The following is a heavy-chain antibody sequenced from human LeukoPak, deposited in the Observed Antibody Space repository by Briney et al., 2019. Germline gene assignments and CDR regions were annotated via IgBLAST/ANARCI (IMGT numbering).Heavy chain of an antibody. Sequence: GGSLRLSCAASGFTFSSYAMSWVRQAPGEGLEWVSTVSGSNGNTHYADSVKGRFTISRDNSKNTLYLQMDSLRAEDTAVYYCVRESPVAAVGRSWFDPWGQGTLVTVSS. V-gene: IGHV3-23*01. CDR2: VSGSNGNT. J-gene: IGHJ5*02. CDR1: GFTFSSYA. D-gene: IGHD6-13*01. CDR3: VRESPVAAVGRSWFDP.